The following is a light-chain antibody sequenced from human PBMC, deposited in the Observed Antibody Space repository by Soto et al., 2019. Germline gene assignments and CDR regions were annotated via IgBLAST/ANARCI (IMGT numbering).Light chain of an antibody. J-gene: IGKJ4*01. CDR2: DAS. CDR3: QQYNRWPLT. Sequence: EVVLTQSPATLSLSPGERATLSCRASQSIRNYLAWYQQKPGQTPRLLIYDASTRATGISGSFSGSGSGTEFTLTISSLQSEDFAVYYCQQYNRWPLTFGGGTKVDIK. CDR1: QSIRNY. V-gene: IGKV3-15*01.